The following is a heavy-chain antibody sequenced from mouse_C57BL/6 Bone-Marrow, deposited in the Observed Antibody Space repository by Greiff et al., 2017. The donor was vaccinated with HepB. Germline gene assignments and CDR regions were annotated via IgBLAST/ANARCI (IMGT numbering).Heavy chain of an antibody. J-gene: IGHJ1*03. Sequence: EVNVVESEGGLVQPGSSMKLSCTASGFTFSDYYMAWVRQVPEKGLEWVANINYDGSSTYYLDSLKSRFIISRDNAKNILYLQMSSLKSEDTATYYCARVTVVATDWYFDVWGTGTTVTVSS. CDR2: INYDGSST. CDR1: GFTFSDYY. CDR3: ARVTVVATDWYFDV. V-gene: IGHV5-16*01. D-gene: IGHD1-1*01.